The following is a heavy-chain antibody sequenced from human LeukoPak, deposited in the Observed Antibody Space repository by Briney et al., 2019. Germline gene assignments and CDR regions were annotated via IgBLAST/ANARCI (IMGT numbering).Heavy chain of an antibody. Sequence: ASVKVSCKASGYTFTDYYMHWVRQAPGQGLEWMGWINPNTGGTNYAQKFQGRVTMTRDTSISTPYMELSWLRSDDTAVYYCARVAEAAAFDSWGQGTLVTVSS. D-gene: IGHD6-13*01. CDR2: INPNTGGT. CDR1: GYTFTDYY. CDR3: ARVAEAAAFDS. V-gene: IGHV1-2*02. J-gene: IGHJ4*02.